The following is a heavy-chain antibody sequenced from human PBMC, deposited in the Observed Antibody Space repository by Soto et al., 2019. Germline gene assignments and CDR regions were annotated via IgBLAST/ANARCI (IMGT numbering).Heavy chain of an antibody. CDR2: ISSSSSYI. V-gene: IGHV3-21*01. Sequence: GGSLRLSCAASGFTFSSNSMNWVRQAPGKGLKWVSSISSSSSYIYYADSVKGRFTISRDNAKNSLYLQMNSLRAEDTAVYYCARHSSAAFDYWGQGTLVTVSS. CDR1: GFTFSSNS. J-gene: IGHJ4*02. CDR3: ARHSSAAFDY. D-gene: IGHD2-15*01.